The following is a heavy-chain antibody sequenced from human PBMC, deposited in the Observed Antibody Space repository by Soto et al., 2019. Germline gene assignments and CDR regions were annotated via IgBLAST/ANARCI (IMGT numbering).Heavy chain of an antibody. CDR3: ARAPGVSSSRSYNWFDP. V-gene: IGHV3-30-3*01. D-gene: IGHD6-13*01. Sequence: PGGSLRLSCAASGFTFSSHAMHWVRQAPGKGLEWVAVISYDGSNKYYADSVKGRFTISRDNSKNTLYLQMNSLRAEDTAVYYCARAPGVSSSRSYNWFDPWGQGTLVTVSS. CDR1: GFTFSSHA. J-gene: IGHJ5*02. CDR2: ISYDGSNK.